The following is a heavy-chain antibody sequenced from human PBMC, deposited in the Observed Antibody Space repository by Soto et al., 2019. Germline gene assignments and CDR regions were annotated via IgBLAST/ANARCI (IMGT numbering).Heavy chain of an antibody. J-gene: IGHJ3*02. D-gene: IGHD2-8*01. V-gene: IGHV6-1*01. CDR3: ARSMEYCTNGVCHDAFDI. CDR2: TYYRSKWYN. CDR1: GDSVSSNSAA. Sequence: SQTLSLTCAISGDSVSSNSAAWNWIRQSPSRGLEWLGRTYYRSKWYNDYAVSVKSRITINPDTSKNQFSLQLNSVTPEDTAVYYCARSMEYCTNGVCHDAFDIWGQGTMVTVSS.